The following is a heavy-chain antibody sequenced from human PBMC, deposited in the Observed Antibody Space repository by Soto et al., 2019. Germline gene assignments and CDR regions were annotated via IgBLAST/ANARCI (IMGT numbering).Heavy chain of an antibody. V-gene: IGHV1-69*12. Sequence: QVQLVQSGAEVKKPGSSEKVSCKASGGTFSSYAISWVLQAPGQGLEWMGGIIPIFGTANYAQKFQGRVTITADESTSTAYMELSSLRSEDTAVYYCARDPWIAARLNYGMDVWGQGTTVTVSS. CDR1: GGTFSSYA. CDR3: ARDPWIAARLNYGMDV. CDR2: IIPIFGTA. D-gene: IGHD6-6*01. J-gene: IGHJ6*02.